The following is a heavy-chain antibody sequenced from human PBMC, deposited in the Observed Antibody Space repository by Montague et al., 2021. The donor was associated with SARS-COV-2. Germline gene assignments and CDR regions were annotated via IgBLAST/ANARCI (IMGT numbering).Heavy chain of an antibody. Sequence: SETLSLTCTVSGGSISSSTYYWGWLRQPPGKGLDGIGSICYSGSTYYDPSLKSRVTISVDTSKNQFSLKLSSVTAADTAVYYCARHGWGWLRLLRPFDYWGQGTLVTVSS. D-gene: IGHD5-12*01. CDR2: ICYSGST. CDR1: GGSISSSTYY. J-gene: IGHJ4*02. V-gene: IGHV4-39*01. CDR3: ARHGWGWLRLLRPFDY.